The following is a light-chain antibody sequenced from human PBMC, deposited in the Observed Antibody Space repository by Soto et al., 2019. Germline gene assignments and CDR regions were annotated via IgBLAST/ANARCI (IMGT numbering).Light chain of an antibody. Sequence: QSVLTQPASVSGSPGQSITISCTGTSSDVGSYNLVSWYQQHPGKAPKLMIYEGSKRPSGVSNRFSGSKSGNTASLTISGLQAEYEADYYCCSYAGSSSDVCGTGTKLTVL. J-gene: IGLJ1*01. V-gene: IGLV2-23*01. CDR1: SSDVGSYNL. CDR3: CSYAGSSSDV. CDR2: EGS.